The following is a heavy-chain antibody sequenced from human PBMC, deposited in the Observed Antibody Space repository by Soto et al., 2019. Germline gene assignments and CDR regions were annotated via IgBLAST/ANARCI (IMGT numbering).Heavy chain of an antibody. D-gene: IGHD6-13*01. CDR2: ISGSGGII. CDR3: AKDGSLDF. CDR1: GFTFDTND. J-gene: IGHJ4*02. V-gene: IGHV3-23*01. Sequence: GGSLRLSCAVSGFTFDTNDMSWVRQAPGKGLEWVSIISGSGGIISYADSVRGRFTITRDNSKNTLYLHMNSLRADYTAVYYCAKDGSLDFWGQGTLVTVSS.